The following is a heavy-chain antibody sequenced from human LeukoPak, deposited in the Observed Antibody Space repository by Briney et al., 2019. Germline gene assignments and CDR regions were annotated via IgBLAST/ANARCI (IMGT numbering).Heavy chain of an antibody. Sequence: GGSLRLSCAASGFTFSSYDMHWVRQATGKGLEWVSAIGTAGDTYYPGSVKGRFTISRENAKNSLYLQMNSLRAGDTAVYYCARAGGGDDVSWPNYGMDVWGQGTTVTVSS. V-gene: IGHV3-13*01. CDR1: GFTFSSYD. D-gene: IGHD4-17*01. J-gene: IGHJ6*02. CDR2: IGTAGDT. CDR3: ARAGGGDDVSWPNYGMDV.